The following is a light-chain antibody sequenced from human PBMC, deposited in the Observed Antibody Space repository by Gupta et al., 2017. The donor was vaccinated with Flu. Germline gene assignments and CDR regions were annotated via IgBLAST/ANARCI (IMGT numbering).Light chain of an antibody. J-gene: IGKJ1*01. CDR1: QSIGHW. CDR3: QEYSNEYRT. V-gene: IGKV1-5*03. CDR2: RAT. Sequence: GDSVTITCRASQSIGHWLAWYQQRPGRAPKVLIYRATSLENGVPSRFSGGGFGTEFTLTIASLQPDDFATYYCQEYSNEYRTFGQGTNVEVK.